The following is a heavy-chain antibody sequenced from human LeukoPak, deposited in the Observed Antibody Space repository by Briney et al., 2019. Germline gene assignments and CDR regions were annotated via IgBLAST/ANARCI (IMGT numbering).Heavy chain of an antibody. CDR3: ARGALFCGSNSCGFDY. J-gene: IGHJ4*02. D-gene: IGHD2-2*01. V-gene: IGHV3-11*01. CDR1: GFTLSDYY. Sequence: PRGSLRPSCAASGFTLSDYYMGWICQGPGERPGRGSYISSSGSTIYYAASVEARFTISRDNAKNSLYLQMNSLSAEDTAVYSCARGALFCGSNSCGFDYWGQGTLVTVSS. CDR2: ISSSGSTI.